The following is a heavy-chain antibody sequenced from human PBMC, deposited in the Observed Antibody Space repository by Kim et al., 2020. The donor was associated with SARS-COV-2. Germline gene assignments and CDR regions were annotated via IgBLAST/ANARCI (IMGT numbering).Heavy chain of an antibody. J-gene: IGHJ6*02. CDR2: SSAT. CDR3: ARGNGMDV. Sequence: SSATYYAGSVKGRFTISRENAKNSLYLQMNSLRDEDTAVYYCARGNGMDVWGQGTTVTVSS. V-gene: IGHV3-48*02.